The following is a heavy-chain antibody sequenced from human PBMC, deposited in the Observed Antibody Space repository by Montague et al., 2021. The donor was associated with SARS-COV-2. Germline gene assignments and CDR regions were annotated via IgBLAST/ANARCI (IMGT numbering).Heavy chain of an antibody. CDR3: AGCDPHTFTLIVLRGKSACDY. CDR1: GGSFIGYC. CDR2: INHSGTT. V-gene: IGHV4-34*01. Sequence: SETLSLTCAVYGGSFIGYCWTWIRQSPGKGLEWIAEINHSGTTNYNFNPSLRSRVTISVDTSTSQFSLKLSSVTAADTGVYYCAGCDPHTFTLIVLRGKSACDYWGQGPLVTVSS. D-gene: IGHD3-16*01. J-gene: IGHJ4*02.